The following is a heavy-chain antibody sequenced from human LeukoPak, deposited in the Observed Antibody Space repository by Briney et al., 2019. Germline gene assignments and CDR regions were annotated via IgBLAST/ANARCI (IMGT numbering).Heavy chain of an antibody. J-gene: IGHJ6*03. D-gene: IGHD3-10*01. CDR1: GFTFSSYW. CDR2: VKQDGSEK. CDR3: AREISLWFGELFLPTGYMDV. V-gene: IGHV3-7*01. Sequence: PGGSLRLSCAASGFTFSSYWMNWVRQIPGKGLEWVANVKQDGSEKYYVDSVKGRFTISRDNAKNSLDLQMSGLRAEDTAMYYCAREISLWFGELFLPTGYMDVWGKGTSVTVSS.